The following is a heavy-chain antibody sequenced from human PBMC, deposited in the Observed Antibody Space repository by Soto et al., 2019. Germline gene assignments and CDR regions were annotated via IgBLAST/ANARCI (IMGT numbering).Heavy chain of an antibody. Sequence: GSGPTLVNPTQTLTLTCTFSGFSLSSSGVGVGWIRQPPGKALEWLALIYWDDDKRYSPSLKSRLTTTKDTSKNQVVLTMTNMDPVDTATYYCARTQDYYGDYFSFDYWGQGTLVTVSS. V-gene: IGHV2-5*02. CDR1: GFSLSSSGVG. CDR3: ARTQDYYGDYFSFDY. J-gene: IGHJ4*02. D-gene: IGHD4-17*01. CDR2: IYWDDDK.